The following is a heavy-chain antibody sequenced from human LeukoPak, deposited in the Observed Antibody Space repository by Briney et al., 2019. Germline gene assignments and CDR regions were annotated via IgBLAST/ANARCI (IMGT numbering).Heavy chain of an antibody. Sequence: GGSLGLSCAASGFTLSSYAMSWVRQAPGKGLEWVSAITGSGDRTYYTDSVRGRFTVSRDNSKNTLYLQMNGLRAEDTAVYYCAKRGEDPVDLDYWGQGTLVTVSS. J-gene: IGHJ4*02. D-gene: IGHD3-16*01. CDR1: GFTLSSYA. V-gene: IGHV3-23*01. CDR3: AKRGEDPVDLDY. CDR2: ITGSGDRT.